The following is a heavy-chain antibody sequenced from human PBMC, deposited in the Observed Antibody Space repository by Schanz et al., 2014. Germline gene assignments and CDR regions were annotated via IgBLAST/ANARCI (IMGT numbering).Heavy chain of an antibody. CDR3: ARPRFDYGEVDY. D-gene: IGHD4-17*01. CDR1: GFSLNTYG. Sequence: QVQLVESGGGVVQFGRSLILSCSVSGFSLNTYGIHWFRQPAGKGLEWVAVIRNNGVTKYYADSVRGRFTISRDRFQNTLYLRMSSLRAEDTAVYYCARPRFDYGEVDYWGQGTLXTVSS. J-gene: IGHJ4*02. CDR2: IRNNGVTK. V-gene: IGHV3-33*01.